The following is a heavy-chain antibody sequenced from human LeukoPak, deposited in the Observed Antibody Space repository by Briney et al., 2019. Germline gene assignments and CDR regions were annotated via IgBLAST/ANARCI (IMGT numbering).Heavy chain of an antibody. CDR2: INHSGST. Sequence: SETLSLTCAVYGGSLSGYYWSWIRQPPGKGLEWIGEINHSGSTNYNPSLKSRVTISVDTSKNQFSLKLSSVTAADTAVYYCARVTSGYSYGHFDYWGQGTLVTVSS. CDR1: GGSLSGYY. D-gene: IGHD5-18*01. J-gene: IGHJ4*02. V-gene: IGHV4-34*01. CDR3: ARVTSGYSYGHFDY.